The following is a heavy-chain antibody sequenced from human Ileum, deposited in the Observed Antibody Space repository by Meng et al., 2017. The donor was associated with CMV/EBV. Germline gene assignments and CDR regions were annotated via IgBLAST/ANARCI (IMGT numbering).Heavy chain of an antibody. CDR2: IYRDGTT. CDR3: ARSTKADCWEVLTY. Sequence: QVHLQQWGAGLLQPSAPLTLTGAVYGEFFSHYYWTWIRQPPGKGLEWIGEIYRDGTTNYDPSLKSRVSISEDTSKNQFSLKLTSVTAADTAVYYCARSTKADCWEVLTYWGQGTLVTVSS. D-gene: IGHD2-21*02. V-gene: IGHV4-34*01. CDR1: GEFFSHYY. J-gene: IGHJ4*02.